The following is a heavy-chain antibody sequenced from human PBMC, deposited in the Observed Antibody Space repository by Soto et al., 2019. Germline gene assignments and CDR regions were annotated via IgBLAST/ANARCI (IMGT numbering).Heavy chain of an antibody. CDR1: GFTFDDYT. CDR2: ISWDGGST. J-gene: IGHJ4*02. Sequence: GGSLRLSCAASGFTFDDYTMHWVRQAPGKGLEWVSLISWDGGSTYYADSVKGRFTISRDDSKNSLYLQMNSLRTEDTALYYCAKDMEGIYSSGWYVFDYWGQGTLVTVYS. CDR3: AKDMEGIYSSGWYVFDY. D-gene: IGHD6-19*01. V-gene: IGHV3-43*01.